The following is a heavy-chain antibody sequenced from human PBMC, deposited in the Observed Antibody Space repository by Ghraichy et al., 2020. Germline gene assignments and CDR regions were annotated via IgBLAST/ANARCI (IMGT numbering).Heavy chain of an antibody. CDR3: AKSLGPGRHYLDD. CDR2: ISDTT. D-gene: IGHD1-26*01. Sequence: GGSLRLSCAASGFTFNSYAMSWVRQAPGKGLEWVSTISDTTYYADSVKGRFTISRDDSTNTLYLQMKSLRAEDTALYYCAKSLGPGRHYLDDWGQGTLVTVSS. CDR1: GFTFNSYA. J-gene: IGHJ4*02. V-gene: IGHV3-23*01.